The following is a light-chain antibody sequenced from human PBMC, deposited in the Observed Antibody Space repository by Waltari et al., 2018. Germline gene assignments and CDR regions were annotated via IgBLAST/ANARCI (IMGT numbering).Light chain of an antibody. V-gene: IGKV2-28*01. Sequence: DIVMTQSPLSLPVTPGEPASISCRSSQSLLQPNGYNYLDWYLQKPGQSPQVLIYLGSNRASGVPDRFSGSGSGTDFTLKISRVEAEDVGVYYCMQALQTPITFGQGTRLEIK. J-gene: IGKJ5*01. CDR1: QSLLQPNGYNY. CDR3: MQALQTPIT. CDR2: LGS.